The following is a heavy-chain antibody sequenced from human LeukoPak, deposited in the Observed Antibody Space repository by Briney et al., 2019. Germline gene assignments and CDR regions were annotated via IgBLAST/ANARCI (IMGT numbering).Heavy chain of an antibody. Sequence: PSQTLSLTCTVSGGSISSGDYYWSWIRQPPGKGLEWIGYIYYSGSTYYNPSLKSRVTISVDTSKNQFSLKLSSVTAADTAVYYCARGQYYYDSSGYPLDYWGQGTLVTVSS. V-gene: IGHV4-30-4*08. CDR3: ARGQYYYDSSGYPLDY. D-gene: IGHD3-22*01. J-gene: IGHJ4*02. CDR1: GGSISSGDYY. CDR2: IYYSGST.